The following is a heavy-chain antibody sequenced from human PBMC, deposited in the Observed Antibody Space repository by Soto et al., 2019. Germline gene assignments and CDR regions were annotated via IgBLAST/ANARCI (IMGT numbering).Heavy chain of an antibody. J-gene: IGHJ4*02. V-gene: IGHV4-30-4*01. CDR3: ARVRQDCSSTSCKLFDY. CDR1: GGSISSGDYY. Sequence: SETLSLTCTVSGGSISSGDYYWSWIRQPPGKGLEWIGYIYYSGSTYYNPSLKSRVTISVDTSKNQFSLKLSSVTAADTAVYYCARVRQDCSSTSCKLFDYWGQGTLVTVSS. CDR2: IYYSGST. D-gene: IGHD2-2*01.